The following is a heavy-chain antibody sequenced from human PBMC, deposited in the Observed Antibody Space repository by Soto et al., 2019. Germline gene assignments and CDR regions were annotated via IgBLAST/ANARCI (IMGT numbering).Heavy chain of an antibody. CDR1: GGSMNTYY. CDR2: VYSSGST. Sequence: PSETLSLTCTVSGGSMNTYYWNWIRQPPGKGLEWIGYVYSSGSTSYNPSLKSRVTMSVDMSKKQFSLKVSSVTAADTAVYYCARVDYNNLGFFDCWGRGTLVTVSS. V-gene: IGHV4-59*01. D-gene: IGHD4-4*01. CDR3: ARVDYNNLGFFDC. J-gene: IGHJ4*02.